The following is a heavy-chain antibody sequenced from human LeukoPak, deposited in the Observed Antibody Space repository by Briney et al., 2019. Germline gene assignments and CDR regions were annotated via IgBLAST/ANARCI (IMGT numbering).Heavy chain of an antibody. J-gene: IGHJ4*02. V-gene: IGHV1-18*01. CDR1: GYTFTSYG. Sequence: ASVKVSCKASGYTFTSYGISWVRQAPGQGLEWMGWISAYNGNTNYAQKLQGRVTMTTDTSTSTAYMELRSLRSDDTAVYYCARDQQWLVRAGSGPDYWGQGTLVTVSS. CDR2: ISAYNGNT. D-gene: IGHD6-19*01. CDR3: ARDQQWLVRAGSGPDY.